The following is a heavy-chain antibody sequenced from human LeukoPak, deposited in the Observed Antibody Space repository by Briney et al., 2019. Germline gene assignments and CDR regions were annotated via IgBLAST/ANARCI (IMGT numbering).Heavy chain of an antibody. J-gene: IGHJ3*02. Sequence: PGGSLRLSCAGSGFTFSNFWIHWVRQAPGTRLVWVSRINGDGTTTYADSVKGRFTISRDNAKNTVYLQMNSLTAEDTAVYYCAREMATTNARAFDIWGQGTMVTVSS. CDR1: GFTFSNFW. CDR2: INGDGTT. CDR3: AREMATTNARAFDI. V-gene: IGHV3-74*03. D-gene: IGHD5-24*01.